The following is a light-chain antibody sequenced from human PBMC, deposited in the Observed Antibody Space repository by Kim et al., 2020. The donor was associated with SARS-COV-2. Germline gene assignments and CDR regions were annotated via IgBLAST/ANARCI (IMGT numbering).Light chain of an antibody. J-gene: IGLJ3*02. V-gene: IGLV1-44*01. Sequence: GQRVTISCSGRRSNIESNNVNWYQQRPGTAPKRLIYSDKQRPSGVPDRFSGSKSGTSASLASSGLQSEDEADYYCAAWDDSLNGPVFGGGTKLTVL. CDR3: AAWDDSLNGPV. CDR2: SDK. CDR1: RSNIESNN.